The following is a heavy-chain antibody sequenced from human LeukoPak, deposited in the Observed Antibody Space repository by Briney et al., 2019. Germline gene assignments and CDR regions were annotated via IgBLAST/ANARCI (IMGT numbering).Heavy chain of an antibody. D-gene: IGHD3-22*01. CDR1: GFTFSSYG. Sequence: GGSLRLSCAASGFTFSSYGMHWVRQAPGKGLEWVSYISSSSSTIYHADSVKGRFTISRDNAKNSLYLQMNSLRDEDTAVYYCARTYYYDSSGYYFLGYWGQGTLVTVSS. CDR2: ISSSSSTI. J-gene: IGHJ4*02. CDR3: ARTYYYDSSGYYFLGY. V-gene: IGHV3-48*02.